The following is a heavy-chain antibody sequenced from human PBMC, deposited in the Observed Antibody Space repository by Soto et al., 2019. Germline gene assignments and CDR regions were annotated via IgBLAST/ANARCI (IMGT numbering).Heavy chain of an antibody. Sequence: GGSLRLSCAASGFTFSNYAMSWVRQAPGKGLEWVSAISGSGGSTYYADSVKGRFTISRDNSKNTLYLRMNSLRAEDTAVYYCAKTVLLWFGEQSWSQYYFDYWGQGTLVTVSS. CDR1: GFTFSNYA. D-gene: IGHD3-10*01. J-gene: IGHJ4*02. CDR2: ISGSGGST. CDR3: AKTVLLWFGEQSWSQYYFDY. V-gene: IGHV3-23*01.